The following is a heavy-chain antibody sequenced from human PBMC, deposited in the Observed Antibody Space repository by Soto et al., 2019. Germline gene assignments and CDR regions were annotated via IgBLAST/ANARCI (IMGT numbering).Heavy chain of an antibody. V-gene: IGHV1-69*01. CDR1: GGTFSSYA. D-gene: IGHD1-7*01. CDR3: AFGECKWNYVHPNSYCGMDA. J-gene: IGHJ6*02. CDR2: IIPIFGTA. Sequence: QVQLVQSGAEVKKPGSSVKVSCKASGGTFSSYAISWVRQAPGQGLEWMGGIIPIFGTANYAQKFQGRVTITAGDATSTAYMELSSLRCEGTAVYYCAFGECKWNYVHPNSYCGMDAWGQGTTVTVSS.